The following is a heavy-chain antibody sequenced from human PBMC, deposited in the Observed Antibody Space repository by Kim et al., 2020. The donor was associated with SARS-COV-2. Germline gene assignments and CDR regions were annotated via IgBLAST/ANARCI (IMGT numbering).Heavy chain of an antibody. CDR2: IDPSDSYI. J-gene: IGHJ5*02. CDR3: ARLSYSSSWYSRWFDP. CDR1: GYSFTSYW. V-gene: IGHV5-10-1*01. Sequence: GESLKISCKGSGYSFTSYWISWVRQMPGKGLEWMGRIDPSDSYINYSPSFQGHVTISADKSISTAYLQWSSLKASDTAMYYCARLSYSSSWYSRWFDPWGQGTLVTVSS. D-gene: IGHD6-13*01.